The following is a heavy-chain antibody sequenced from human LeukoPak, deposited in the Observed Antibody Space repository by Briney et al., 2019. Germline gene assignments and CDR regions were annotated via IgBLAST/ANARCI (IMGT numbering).Heavy chain of an antibody. V-gene: IGHV3-11*04. D-gene: IGHD2-15*01. Sequence: PGGSLRLSCAASGFTFSDYYMSWIRQAPGKGLEWFSYISSTGSTIYYADSVKGRFTISRDNSKNTLYLEMNSLRADDTAVYYCANHCSGGSCYPYWGQGTLVTVS. J-gene: IGHJ4*02. CDR3: ANHCSGGSCYPY. CDR2: ISSTGSTI. CDR1: GFTFSDYY.